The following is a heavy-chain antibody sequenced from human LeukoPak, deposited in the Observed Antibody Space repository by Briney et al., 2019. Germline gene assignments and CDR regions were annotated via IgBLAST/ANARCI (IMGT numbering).Heavy chain of an antibody. V-gene: IGHV1-2*02. CDR2: NDPNSGGT. Sequence: GESLKISCKGSGYTFTGYYIHWVRQAPGQGLEWMGWNDPNSGGTNFAQKFLGRVSMTRDTSIGTAYLEMSRLRSDDTAVYYCVRDHCTSNDCYEEQYYGLGVWGQGTTVTVSS. CDR1: GYTFTGYY. CDR3: VRDHCTSNDCYEEQYYGLGV. D-gene: IGHD2-2*01. J-gene: IGHJ6*02.